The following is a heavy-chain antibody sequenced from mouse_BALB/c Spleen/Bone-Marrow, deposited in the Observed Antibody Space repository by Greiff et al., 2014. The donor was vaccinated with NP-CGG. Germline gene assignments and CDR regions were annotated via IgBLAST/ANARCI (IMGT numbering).Heavy chain of an antibody. V-gene: IGHV7-3*02. Sequence: EVMLVESGGGLVQPGGSLRLSCTTSGFTFTDYFMTWVRQPPGKALEWLGFTRNKANGYTTEYNPSVKGRFTISRDTSQGILYLQMNTLRAEDSAIYFCARDYSGYFDFWGQGTTLTVSS. CDR2: TRNKANGYTT. D-gene: IGHD5-1*01. CDR3: ARDYSGYFDF. CDR1: GFTFTDYF. J-gene: IGHJ2*01.